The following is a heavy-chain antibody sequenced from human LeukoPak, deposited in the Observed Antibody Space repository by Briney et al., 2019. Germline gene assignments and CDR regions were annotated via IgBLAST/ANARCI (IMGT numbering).Heavy chain of an antibody. J-gene: IGHJ6*02. CDR2: INTNTGNP. D-gene: IGHD3-10*01. V-gene: IGHV7-4-1*02. CDR1: GYTFTSYA. CDR3: ARDRLMVRGVKGGMDV. Sequence: ASVKVSCKASGYTFTSYAMNWVRQAPGQGLEWMGWINTNTGNPTYAQGFTGRFVFSLDTSASTAYLQISSLKAEDTAVYYCARDRLMVRGVKGGMDVWGQGTTVTVSS.